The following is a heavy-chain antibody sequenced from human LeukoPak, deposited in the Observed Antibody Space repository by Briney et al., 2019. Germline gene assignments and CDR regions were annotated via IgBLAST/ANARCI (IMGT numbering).Heavy chain of an antibody. V-gene: IGHV1-2*02. Sequence: ASVKVSCKASGYTFTGYYMHWVREAPGQGLEWMGWINPNSGGTNYAQKFQGRVTMTRDTSISTAYMELSRLRSDDTAVYYCARPYCSGGSCYRGWFDPWGQGTLVTVSS. J-gene: IGHJ5*02. D-gene: IGHD2-15*01. CDR3: ARPYCSGGSCYRGWFDP. CDR2: INPNSGGT. CDR1: GYTFTGYY.